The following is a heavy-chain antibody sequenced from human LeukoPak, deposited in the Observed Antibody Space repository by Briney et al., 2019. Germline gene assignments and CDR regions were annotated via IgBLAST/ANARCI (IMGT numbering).Heavy chain of an antibody. CDR1: GFTFSSYE. V-gene: IGHV3-48*03. J-gene: IGHJ6*04. D-gene: IGHD6-13*01. CDR3: ARPLTIAAAGNYYYYYGMDV. CDR2: ISSSGSTI. Sequence: GGSLRLSCAASGFTFSSYEMNWVRQAPGKGLEWVSYISSSGSTIYYADSVEGRFTISRDNAKNSLYLQVNSLRAEDTAVYYCARPLTIAAAGNYYYYYGMDVWGKGTTVTVSS.